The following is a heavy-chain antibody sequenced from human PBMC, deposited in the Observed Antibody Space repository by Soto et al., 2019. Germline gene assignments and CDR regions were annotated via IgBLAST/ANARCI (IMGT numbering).Heavy chain of an antibody. CDR1: GFTFSSYA. V-gene: IGHV3-30-3*01. D-gene: IGHD2-2*01. Sequence: PGGSLRLSCAASGFTFSSYAMHWVRQAPGKGLEWVAVISYDGSNKYYADSVKVRFTISRDNSKNTLYLQMNSLSAEDTAVYYCARDRVVVPAATIGQPGQYYYYYYGMDVWGQGTTVTVSS. J-gene: IGHJ6*02. CDR3: ARDRVVVPAATIGQPGQYYYYYYGMDV. CDR2: ISYDGSNK.